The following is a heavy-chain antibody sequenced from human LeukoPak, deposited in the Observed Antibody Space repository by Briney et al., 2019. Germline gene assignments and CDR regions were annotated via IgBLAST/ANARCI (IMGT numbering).Heavy chain of an antibody. CDR3: ARCTGGDCGGAFDI. Sequence: ASVKVSSKTCGHTFTKYDINWLRQATGQGLEWMGWMNPNTGNADSAQKFQGRVTITRNISISTAYMELSSLRLEDTAVYYCARCTGGDCGGAFDIWGQGTTVSVSS. CDR1: GHTFTKYD. V-gene: IGHV1-8*01. D-gene: IGHD2-21*02. CDR2: MNPNTGNA. J-gene: IGHJ3*02.